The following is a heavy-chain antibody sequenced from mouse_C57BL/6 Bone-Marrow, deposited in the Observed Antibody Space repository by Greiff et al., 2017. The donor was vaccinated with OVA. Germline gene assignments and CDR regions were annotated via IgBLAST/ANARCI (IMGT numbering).Heavy chain of an antibody. Sequence: VKLQESGAELVKPGASVKLSCKASGYTFTSYWMHWVKQRPGQGLEWIGMIHPNSGSTNYNEKFKSKATLTVDKSSSTAYMQLSSLTSEDSAVYYCARRTTGTGAWFAYWGQGTLVTVSA. CDR2: IHPNSGST. D-gene: IGHD4-1*01. V-gene: IGHV1-64*01. J-gene: IGHJ3*01. CDR1: GYTFTSYW. CDR3: ARRTTGTGAWFAY.